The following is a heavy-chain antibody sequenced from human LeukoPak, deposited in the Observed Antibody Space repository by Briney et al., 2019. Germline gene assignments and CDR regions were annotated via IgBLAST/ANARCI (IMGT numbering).Heavy chain of an antibody. J-gene: IGHJ5*02. Sequence: GGSLRLSCAASGFSVSSYAMSWVRQAPGKGLEWVSTITGSGDNTYYVDSVKGRFTISKDNSKNTLYLQMNSLRAEDTAVYYCAKDRGPFDPWGQGTLVTVSS. CDR2: ITGSGDNT. CDR1: GFSVSSYA. CDR3: AKDRGPFDP. V-gene: IGHV3-23*01.